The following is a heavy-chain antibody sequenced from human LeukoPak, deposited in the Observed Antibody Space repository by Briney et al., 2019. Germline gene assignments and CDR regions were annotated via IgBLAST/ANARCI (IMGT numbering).Heavy chain of an antibody. V-gene: IGHV4-59*08. D-gene: IGHD3-3*01. CDR1: GGSISSYY. J-gene: IGHJ6*03. CDR3: ARWRDAAFRSDTYYMDV. CDR2: IYYSGST. Sequence: PSETLSLTCTVSGGSISSYYWSWIRQPPGKGLEWIGYIYYSGSTNYNPSLKSRVTISVDTSKNQFSLKLSSVTAADTAVYYCARWRDAAFRSDTYYMDVWGKGTTVTVSS.